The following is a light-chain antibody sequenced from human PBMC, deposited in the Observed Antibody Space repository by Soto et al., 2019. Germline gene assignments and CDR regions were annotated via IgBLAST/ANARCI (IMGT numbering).Light chain of an antibody. V-gene: IGLV2-23*01. CDR3: CSYAGSSTHVV. CDR1: RSDVGSYNL. J-gene: IGLJ2*01. Sequence: QSALTQPASVSGSPGQSVTISCTGTRSDVGSYNLVSWYQQHPGKAPKLMIYEGSKRPSGVSNRFSGSKSGNTASLTISGLQAEDEADYYCCSYAGSSTHVVFGGRTKLTVL. CDR2: EGS.